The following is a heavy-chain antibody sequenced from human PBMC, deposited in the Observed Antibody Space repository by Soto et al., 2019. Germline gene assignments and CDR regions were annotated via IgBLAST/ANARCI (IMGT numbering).Heavy chain of an antibody. V-gene: IGHV3-9*01. J-gene: IGHJ6*02. CDR3: VKDISGTGSYYSSYRMDV. D-gene: IGHD3-10*01. Sequence: PGGSLRLSCAASGLTFDDYAMHWVRQPPGKGLEWVSGISWNAANMRYADSVKARFTISRDNAKNSLYLQMNSLSAEDTALYYCVKDISGTGSYYSSYRMDVWGQGTSVTVFS. CDR2: ISWNAANM. CDR1: GLTFDDYA.